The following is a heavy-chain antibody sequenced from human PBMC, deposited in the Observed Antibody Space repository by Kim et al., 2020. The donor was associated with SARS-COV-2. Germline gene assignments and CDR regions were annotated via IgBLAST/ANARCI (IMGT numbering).Heavy chain of an antibody. J-gene: IGHJ6*02. CDR2: IYHSGST. CDR1: GGSITSSNW. Sequence: SETLSLTCVVSGGSITSSNWWSWVRQPPGKGLEWIGEIYHSGSTNYNPSLKSRVTISVDKSKNQFSLKLSSVTAADTAVYYCARAIIAATVYYYGMDVWGQGTTVTVSS. D-gene: IGHD6-6*01. V-gene: IGHV4-4*02. CDR3: ARAIIAATVYYYGMDV.